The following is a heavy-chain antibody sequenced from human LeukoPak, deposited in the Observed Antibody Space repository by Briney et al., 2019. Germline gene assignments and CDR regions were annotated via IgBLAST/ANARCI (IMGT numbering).Heavy chain of an antibody. V-gene: IGHV3-48*03. CDR3: AREWSGYDYKKLDY. Sequence: GGSLRLSCAASGFTFSSYEMNWVRQAPGKGLEWVSYISSSGSPIYYADSVKGRFTISRDNAKNSLYLQMNSLRAEDTAVYYCAREWSGYDYKKLDYWGQGTLVTVSS. J-gene: IGHJ4*02. CDR1: GFTFSSYE. D-gene: IGHD5-12*01. CDR2: ISSSGSPI.